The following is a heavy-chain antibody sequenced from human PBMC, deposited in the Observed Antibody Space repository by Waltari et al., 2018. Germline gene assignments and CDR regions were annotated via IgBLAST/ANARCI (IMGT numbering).Heavy chain of an antibody. J-gene: IGHJ5*02. Sequence: QVQLVQSGAEVKKPGASVQVSCKVSGYTLTELSMQWLGQAPGKGIEWMGGFDPEDGETIYAQKFQGRVTMTEDTSTDTAYMELSSLRSEDTAVYYCATAYYDILTGTLGDWFDPWGQGTLVTVSS. CDR3: ATAYYDILTGTLGDWFDP. D-gene: IGHD3-9*01. CDR2: FDPEDGET. V-gene: IGHV1-24*01. CDR1: GYTLTELS.